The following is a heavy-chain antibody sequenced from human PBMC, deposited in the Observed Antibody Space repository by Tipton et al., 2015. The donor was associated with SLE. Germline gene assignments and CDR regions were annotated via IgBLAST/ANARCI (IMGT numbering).Heavy chain of an antibody. D-gene: IGHD7-27*01. CDR2: VYYTGNT. CDR3: ARRQTDPLGFDY. J-gene: IGHJ4*02. CDR1: GDSISSSSYY. Sequence: TLSLTCIVSGDSISSSSYYWGWIRQPPGKGLEWVGTVYYTGNTFYNPSLKSRVTISVDTSKNQFSLKLSSVTAADTAVYYCARRQTDPLGFDYWGQGTLVTVSS. V-gene: IGHV4-39*07.